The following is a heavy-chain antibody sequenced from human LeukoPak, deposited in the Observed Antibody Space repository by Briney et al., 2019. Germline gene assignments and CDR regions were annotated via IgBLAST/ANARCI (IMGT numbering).Heavy chain of an antibody. V-gene: IGHV1-18*01. CDR1: GYTFTSYG. Sequence: ASVTVSCKASGYTFTSYGISGVRQAPRQGLEWMGWISAYNGNTNYAQKLHGRVTMTTDTSTSTAYMELRSLRSDDTAVDYCARDAGLVYSTRWEYYYYMDVWGKGTTVTVSS. D-gene: IGHD1-26*01. CDR2: ISAYNGNT. J-gene: IGHJ6*03. CDR3: ARDAGLVYSTRWEYYYYMDV.